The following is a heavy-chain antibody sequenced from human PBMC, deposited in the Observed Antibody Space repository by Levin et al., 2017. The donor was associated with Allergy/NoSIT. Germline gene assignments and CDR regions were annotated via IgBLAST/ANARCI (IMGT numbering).Heavy chain of an antibody. Sequence: GGSLRLSCAASGFTFSSYSMNWVRQAPGKGLEWVSSISSSSSYIYYADSVKGRFTISRDNAKNSLYLQMNSLRAEDTAVYYCARDAGRIAVAGTYYYFDYWGQGTLVTVSS. CDR2: ISSSSSYI. J-gene: IGHJ4*02. V-gene: IGHV3-21*01. D-gene: IGHD6-19*01. CDR3: ARDAGRIAVAGTYYYFDY. CDR1: GFTFSSYS.